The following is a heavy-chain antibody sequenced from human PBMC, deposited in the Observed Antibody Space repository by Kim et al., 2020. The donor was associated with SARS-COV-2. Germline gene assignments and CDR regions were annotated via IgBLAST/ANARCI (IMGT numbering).Heavy chain of an antibody. CDR2: IIPIFGTA. D-gene: IGHD6-13*01. J-gene: IGHJ4*02. CDR3: ARLVEQQLVYDY. Sequence: SVKVSCKASGGTFSSYAISWVRQAPGQGLEWMGWIIPIFGTANYAQKFQGRVTITADESTSTAYMELSSLRSEDTAVYYCARLVEQQLVYDYWGQGTLVTVSS. V-gene: IGHV1-69*13. CDR1: GGTFSSYA.